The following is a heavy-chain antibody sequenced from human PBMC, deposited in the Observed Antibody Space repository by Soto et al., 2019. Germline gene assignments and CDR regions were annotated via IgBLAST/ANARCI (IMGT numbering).Heavy chain of an antibody. CDR2: ISSSSSTI. J-gene: IGHJ4*02. D-gene: IGHD6-13*01. CDR1: GFTFSSYS. CDR3: ARDGRAGSSWHDCYFDY. V-gene: IGHV3-48*02. Sequence: EVQLVESGGGLVQPGGSLRLSCAASGFTFSSYSMNWVRQAPGKGLEWVSYISSSSSTIYYADSVKGRFTISRDNAKNSLYLQMNSLRDEDTAVYYCARDGRAGSSWHDCYFDYWGQGTLVTVSS.